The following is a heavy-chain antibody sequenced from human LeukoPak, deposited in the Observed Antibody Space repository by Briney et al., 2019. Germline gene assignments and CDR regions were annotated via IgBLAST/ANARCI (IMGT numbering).Heavy chain of an antibody. V-gene: IGHV4-59*01. Sequence: SETLSLTCTVSGGSISSYYWSWIRQPPGKGLEWIGYIYYGGSTNYNPSLKSRVTISVDTSKNQFSLKLSSVTAADTAVYYCASLSYYYDSSGYYVYYFDYWGQGTLVTVSS. J-gene: IGHJ4*02. CDR1: GGSISSYY. CDR3: ASLSYYYDSSGYYVYYFDY. CDR2: IYYGGST. D-gene: IGHD3-22*01.